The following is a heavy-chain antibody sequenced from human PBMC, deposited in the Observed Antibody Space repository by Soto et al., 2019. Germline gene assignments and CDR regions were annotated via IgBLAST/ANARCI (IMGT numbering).Heavy chain of an antibody. CDR1: GGSISSYY. V-gene: IGHV4-59*08. CDR3: ARRPYYDSSGYYRAAFDI. CDR2: IYYSGST. J-gene: IGHJ3*02. Sequence: SETLSLTCTVSGGSISSYYWSWIRQPPGKGLEWIGYIYYSGSTNYNPSLKSRVTISVDTSKNQFSLKLSSVTAADTAVYYCARRPYYDSSGYYRAAFDIWGQGTMVTVSS. D-gene: IGHD3-22*01.